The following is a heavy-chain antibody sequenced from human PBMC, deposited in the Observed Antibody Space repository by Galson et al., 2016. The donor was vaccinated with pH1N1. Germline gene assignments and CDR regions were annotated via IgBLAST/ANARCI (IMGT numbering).Heavy chain of an antibody. V-gene: IGHV4-59*08. CDR2: ISYSGNI. J-gene: IGHJ3*02. CDR3: DGAAPGISDI. D-gene: IGHD1-14*01. CDR1: GASISSYY. Sequence: LTCNVSGASISSYYWSWIRQPPGKGLEWNGYISYSGNINYNPSFKGRVTVALDTSENQSSLKLNSVNAADTAVYFWDGAAPGISDIWGQGTMVTVSS.